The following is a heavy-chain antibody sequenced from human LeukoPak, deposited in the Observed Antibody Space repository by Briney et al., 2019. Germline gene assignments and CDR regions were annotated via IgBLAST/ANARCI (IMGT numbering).Heavy chain of an antibody. Sequence: GGSLRLSCTASGFTFGDLAMTWVRQAPGKGLECIGFIRSRSNGGTSEYAASVKGRVTFSRDDSQSIAYLQMNSLKTEDTAVYFCTYDSSGYNYYFDHWGQGTLVTVSS. D-gene: IGHD3-22*01. V-gene: IGHV3-49*04. J-gene: IGHJ4*02. CDR2: IRSRSNGGTS. CDR3: TYDSSGYNYYFDH. CDR1: GFTFGDLA.